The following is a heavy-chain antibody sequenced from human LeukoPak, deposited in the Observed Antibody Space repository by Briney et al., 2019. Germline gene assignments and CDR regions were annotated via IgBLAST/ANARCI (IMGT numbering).Heavy chain of an antibody. Sequence: GGSLRLSCVASGFTFSNAWMNWVRQAPGKGLEWVSYISSSGSSIYYADSVKGRFTISRDNAKNSLSLQMNSLRAEDTAVYYCARGNYGFIYWGQGTLVTVSS. V-gene: IGHV3-48*04. CDR1: GFTFSNAW. J-gene: IGHJ4*02. CDR3: ARGNYGFIY. CDR2: ISSSGSSI. D-gene: IGHD1-7*01.